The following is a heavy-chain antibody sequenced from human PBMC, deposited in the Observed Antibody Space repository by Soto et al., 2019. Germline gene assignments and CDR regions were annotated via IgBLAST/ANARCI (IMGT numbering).Heavy chain of an antibody. J-gene: IGHJ4*02. CDR2: IYWDDDK. V-gene: IGHV2-5*02. Sequence: QITLKESGPTLVRPAQTLTLTCDFCGFSLSTYHMGVAWIRQPPGKALEWLALIYWDDDKRYSPSLKDRLAISKGTSSNQVVLTITNVDPGDTATYFCAHAGDYDLLTFDHWGPGTLVTVSS. CDR3: AHAGDYDLLTFDH. CDR1: GFSLSTYHMG. D-gene: IGHD4-17*01.